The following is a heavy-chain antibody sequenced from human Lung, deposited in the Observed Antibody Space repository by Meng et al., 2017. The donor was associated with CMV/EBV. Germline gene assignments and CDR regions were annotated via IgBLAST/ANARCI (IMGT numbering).Heavy chain of an antibody. D-gene: IGHD2-2*01. CDR3: ARGLGKGCSSIDCSVGKSDWFDP. Sequence: ASXXVSXKAFGYRFSTYDINWVRQAPGQGLEWVGWMNPHTGETGYPQKFQGRVTITRDTSINTAYMELRSLRSDDTGVYYCARGLGKGCSSIDCSVGKSDWFDPWXQG. CDR2: MNPHTGET. J-gene: IGHJ5*02. V-gene: IGHV1-8*01. CDR1: GYRFSTYD.